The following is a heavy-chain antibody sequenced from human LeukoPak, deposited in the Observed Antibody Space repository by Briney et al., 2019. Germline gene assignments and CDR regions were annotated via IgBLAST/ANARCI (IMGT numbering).Heavy chain of an antibody. V-gene: IGHV3-30*02. CDR2: IRYDGSNK. CDR3: AKDPASRVMITFGGVIPALDY. D-gene: IGHD3-16*02. J-gene: IGHJ4*02. Sequence: GGSLRLSCAASGFTFSSYGMHWVRQAPGKGLEWVAFIRYDGSNKYYADSVKGRFTISRDNSKNTLYLQMNSLRAEDTAVYYCAKDPASRVMITFGGVIPALDYWGQDTLVTVSS. CDR1: GFTFSSYG.